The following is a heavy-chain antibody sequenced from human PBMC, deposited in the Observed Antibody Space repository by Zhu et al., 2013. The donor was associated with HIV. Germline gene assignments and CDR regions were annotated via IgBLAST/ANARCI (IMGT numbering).Heavy chain of an antibody. V-gene: IGHV1-2*02. J-gene: IGHJ1*01. D-gene: IGHD1-26*01. Sequence: QVQLVQSGAEVKTPGASVKVSCQASGYTFTDYYIHWVRQAPGQGPEWMGWISPNTGTTNYAQKFQGRVTMTRDTSISTVYMTLSRLTFDDTAVFYCAREQRGIYQDGLPSEYFHHWGQGTLVTVSS. CDR1: GYTFTDYY. CDR2: ISPNTGTT. CDR3: AREQRGIYQDGLPSEYFHH.